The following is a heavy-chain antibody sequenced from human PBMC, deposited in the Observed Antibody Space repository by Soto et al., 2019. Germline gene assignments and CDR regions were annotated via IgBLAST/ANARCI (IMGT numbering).Heavy chain of an antibody. Sequence: GGSLKLSCAAPGVTFTSYWIYWVRKAPGQGLVWVSRINDDGSSTSYADSVKGRFTISRDNANNTLYLQMNSLRGEDTAVYYCARQAKATGTVFGAFDMWGQGIMVTVSS. CDR1: GVTFTSYW. V-gene: IGHV3-74*01. CDR3: ARQAKATGTVFGAFDM. J-gene: IGHJ3*02. D-gene: IGHD1-1*01. CDR2: INDDGSST.